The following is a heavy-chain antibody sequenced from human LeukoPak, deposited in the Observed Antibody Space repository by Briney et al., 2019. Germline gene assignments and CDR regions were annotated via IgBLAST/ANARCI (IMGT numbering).Heavy chain of an antibody. Sequence: ASVKVSCKASGYTFTGNYIHWVRLAHGQGHEWMGWINPNSGGTNYAQKFQGRVTMTRDTSISTAYMELSRLRSDDTALYYCAREVIVVVVAAFDYWGQGTLVTVSS. V-gene: IGHV1-2*02. CDR1: GYTFTGNY. CDR2: INPNSGGT. D-gene: IGHD2-15*01. CDR3: AREVIVVVVAAFDY. J-gene: IGHJ4*02.